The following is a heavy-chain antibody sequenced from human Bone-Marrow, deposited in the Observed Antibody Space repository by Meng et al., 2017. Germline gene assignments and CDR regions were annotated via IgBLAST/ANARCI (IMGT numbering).Heavy chain of an antibody. CDR3: AIGDGYNYKDY. Sequence: VYVVQSWAEVKKPGSSVKVSGKASGGPFSSYAISWVRQAPGQGLEWMGGIIPIFGTANYAQKFQGRVTITADESTSTAYMELSSLRSEDTAVYYCAIGDGYNYKDYWGQGTLVTVSS. D-gene: IGHD5-24*01. J-gene: IGHJ4*02. CDR2: IIPIFGTA. CDR1: GGPFSSYA. V-gene: IGHV1-69*01.